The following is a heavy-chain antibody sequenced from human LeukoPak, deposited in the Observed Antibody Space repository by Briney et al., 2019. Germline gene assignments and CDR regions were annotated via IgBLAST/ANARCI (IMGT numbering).Heavy chain of an antibody. CDR3: ARVTVTTRVWSRVLDP. CDR1: GFTFSSYS. CDR2: ISSSSSYI. V-gene: IGHV3-21*01. D-gene: IGHD4-11*01. Sequence: GGSLRLSCAASGFTFSSYSMNWVRQAPGERLEWVSSISSSSSYIYYADSVKGRFTISRDDAKNSLFLQMNSLRAEDTAVYYCARVTVTTRVWSRVLDPWGQGTLVTVSS. J-gene: IGHJ5*02.